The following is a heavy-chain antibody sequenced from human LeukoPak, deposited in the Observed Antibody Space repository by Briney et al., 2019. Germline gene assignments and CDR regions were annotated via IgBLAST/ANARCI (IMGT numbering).Heavy chain of an antibody. V-gene: IGHV3-23*01. CDR1: GFSFSSFA. CDR2: ISASGST. D-gene: IGHD3-10*01. CDR3: ARDNYGDAFDI. J-gene: IGHJ3*02. Sequence: GSLRLSCAASGFSFSSFAMSWVRQAPGKGLEWVSAISASGSTYHADSVKGRFTISRDNSKNTLYLQMTSLRPEDSAVYYCARDNYGDAFDIWGQGTMVTVSS.